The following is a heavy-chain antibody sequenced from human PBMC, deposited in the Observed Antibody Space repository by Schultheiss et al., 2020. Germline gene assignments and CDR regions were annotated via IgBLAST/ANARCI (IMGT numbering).Heavy chain of an antibody. CDR1: GYTFTSYA. D-gene: IGHD2-8*01. V-gene: IGHV1-2*06. CDR2: INPNSGGT. CDR3: ARGRDGNGRFDY. J-gene: IGHJ4*02. Sequence: ASVKVSCKASGYTFTSYAMNWVRQATGQGLEWMGRINPNSGGTNYAQKFQGRVTMTRDTSISTAYMELSRLRSDDTAVYYCARGRDGNGRFDYWGQGALVTVS.